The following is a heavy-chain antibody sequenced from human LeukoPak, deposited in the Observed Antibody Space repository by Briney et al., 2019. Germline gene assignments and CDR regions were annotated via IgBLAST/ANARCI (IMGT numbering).Heavy chain of an antibody. CDR1: GFTFSSYE. J-gene: IGHJ4*02. D-gene: IGHD6-13*01. Sequence: GGSLRLSCAASGFTFSSYEMNWVRQAPGKGLEWVSYISSFGSTIYYADSVKGRFTISRDNAKNSLYLQMNSLRAEDTAVYYCARGSSSWYSHFDYWGQGTLVTVSS. CDR3: ARGSSSWYSHFDY. CDR2: ISSFGSTI. V-gene: IGHV3-48*03.